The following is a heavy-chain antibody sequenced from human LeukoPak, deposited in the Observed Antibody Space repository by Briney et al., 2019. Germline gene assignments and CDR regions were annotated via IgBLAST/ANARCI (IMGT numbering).Heavy chain of an antibody. CDR2: INQDGSER. V-gene: IGHV3-7*03. CDR1: GLTFSRYW. Sequence: GGSLRLSCAASGLTFSRYWLTWVRQAPGKGLEWVANINQDGSERNYVDSVKGRFTISRDNAKSSLYLQMNSLRDEDTAVYHCVSRGCTANACFVSSFNCFDHWGQGSLVTVSS. D-gene: IGHD2-8*02. CDR3: VSRGCTANACFVSSFNCFDH. J-gene: IGHJ4*02.